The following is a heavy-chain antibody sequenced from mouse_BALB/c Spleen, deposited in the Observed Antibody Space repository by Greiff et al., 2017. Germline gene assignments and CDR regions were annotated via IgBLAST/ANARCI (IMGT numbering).Heavy chain of an antibody. D-gene: IGHD1-1*01. CDR1: GFSLTGYG. CDR2: IWGDGST. Sequence: VQGVESGPGLVAPSQSLSITCTVSGFSLTGYGVNWVRQPPGKGLEWLGMIWGDGSTDYNSALKSRLSISKDNSKSQVFLKMNSLQTDDTARYYCARDGPYYYGSSQFAYWGQGTLVTVSA. V-gene: IGHV2-6-7*01. CDR3: ARDGPYYYGSSQFAY. J-gene: IGHJ3*01.